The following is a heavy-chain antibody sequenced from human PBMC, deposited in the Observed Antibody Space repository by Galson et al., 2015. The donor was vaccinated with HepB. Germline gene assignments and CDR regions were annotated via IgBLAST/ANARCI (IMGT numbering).Heavy chain of an antibody. V-gene: IGHV3-11*05. CDR2: ISSRSNYI. D-gene: IGHD5-18*01. CDR1: GFIFSEHY. J-gene: IGHJ4*02. CDR3: ARDRVDTAV. Sequence: SLRLSCAASGFIFSEHYMSWIRQAPGKALEWISYISSRSNYINYADSVKGRFTISRDNAKNLVYLQMNSLRAEDTAVYYCARDRVDTAVWGQGTLVTVSS.